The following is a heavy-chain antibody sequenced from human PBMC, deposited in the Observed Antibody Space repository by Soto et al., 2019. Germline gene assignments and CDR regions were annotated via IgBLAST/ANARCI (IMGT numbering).Heavy chain of an antibody. D-gene: IGHD6-13*01. CDR1: GGSISSSSYY. Sequence: PSETLSLTCTVSGGSISSSSYYWGWIRQPQGKGLEWIGSIYYSGSTYYNPSLKSRVTISVDTSKNQFSLKLSSVTAADTAVYYCARRFRLNSSSQRQSYYFDYWGQGT. V-gene: IGHV4-39*01. CDR3: ARRFRLNSSSQRQSYYFDY. J-gene: IGHJ4*02. CDR2: IYYSGST.